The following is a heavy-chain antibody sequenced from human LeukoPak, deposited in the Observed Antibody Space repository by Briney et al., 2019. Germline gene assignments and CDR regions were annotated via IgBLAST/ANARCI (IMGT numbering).Heavy chain of an antibody. J-gene: IGHJ4*02. D-gene: IGHD1-26*01. CDR3: AKGRLSGSYNRFDY. CDR1: GYTFTSYG. CDR2: ISAYSGDT. Sequence: ASVKVSCKASGYTFTSYGISWVRQAPGQGLEWMGWISAYSGDTNYAQKFQGRVTMTRDMSISTVYMELSSLRSDDTAVYYCAKGRLSGSYNRFDYWGLGTLVTVSS. V-gene: IGHV1-18*01.